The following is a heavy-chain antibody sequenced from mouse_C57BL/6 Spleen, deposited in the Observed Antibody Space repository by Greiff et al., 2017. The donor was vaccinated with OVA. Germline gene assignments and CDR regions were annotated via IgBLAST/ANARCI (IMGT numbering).Heavy chain of an antibody. J-gene: IGHJ1*03. D-gene: IGHD2-5*01. CDR3: TRLGYYSNYWYFDV. V-gene: IGHV6-6*01. Sequence: EVKVVESGGGLVQPGGSMKLSCAASGFTFSDAWMDWVRQSPEKGLEWVAEIRNKANNHATYYAESVKGRFTISRDDSKSSVYLQMNSLRAEDTVIYYCTRLGYYSNYWYFDVWGTGTTVTVSS. CDR1: GFTFSDAW. CDR2: IRNKANNHAT.